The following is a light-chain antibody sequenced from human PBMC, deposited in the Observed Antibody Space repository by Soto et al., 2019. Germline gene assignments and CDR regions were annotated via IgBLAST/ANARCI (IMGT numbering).Light chain of an antibody. CDR2: DAS. CDR3: QQHSNWPRNT. CDR1: QSVSSK. Sequence: EIVLTQSPATLSVSPGERATLSCRASQSVSSKLAWYQQKPGQAXRLLIYDASNRATGIPARFSGSGSGTEFTLTISSLQPEDFAVYYCQQHSNWPRNTFGQGTRLDIK. V-gene: IGKV3-15*01. J-gene: IGKJ5*01.